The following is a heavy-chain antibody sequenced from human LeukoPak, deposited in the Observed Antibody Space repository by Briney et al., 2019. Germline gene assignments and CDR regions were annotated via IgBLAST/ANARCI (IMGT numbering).Heavy chain of an antibody. CDR2: INPNSGGT. J-gene: IGHJ5*02. CDR3: ARDWRGYSGYDFSNP. Sequence: ASVKVSCKASGYTFTGYYMHWVRQAPGQGLEWMGWINPNSGGTNYAQKFQGRVTMTRDTSISTAYMELSRLRSDDTAVYYCARDWRGYSGYDFSNPWSQGTLVTVSS. CDR1: GYTFTGYY. D-gene: IGHD5-12*01. V-gene: IGHV1-2*02.